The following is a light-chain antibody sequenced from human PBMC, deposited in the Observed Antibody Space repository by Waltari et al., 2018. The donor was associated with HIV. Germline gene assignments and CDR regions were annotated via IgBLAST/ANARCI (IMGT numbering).Light chain of an antibody. CDR1: SSNIGARFD. J-gene: IGLJ3*02. Sequence: QSVLTQPPSVSGAPGQRVTISCTGSSSNIGARFDVHGYQQLPGTAPKLPVYGDNNLPSGVPDRFSGSKSGTSASLAITVLQAEDEADYYCQSYDSSLSGSVFGGGTKLTVL. CDR2: GDN. CDR3: QSYDSSLSGSV. V-gene: IGLV1-40*01.